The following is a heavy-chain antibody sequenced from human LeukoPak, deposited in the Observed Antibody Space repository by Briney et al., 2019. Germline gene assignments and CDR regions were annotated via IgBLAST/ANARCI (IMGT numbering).Heavy chain of an antibody. D-gene: IGHD2-15*01. CDR2: INPSGGST. CDR3: ARELRYCSGGSCYSYGFDY. CDR1: GYTFTGYY. Sequence: ASVKVSCKASGYTFTGYYMHWVRQAPGQGLEWMGIINPSGGSTSYAQKFQGRVTMTRDTSTSTVYMELSSLRSEDTAVYYCARELRYCSGGSCYSYGFDYWGQGTLVTVSS. J-gene: IGHJ4*02. V-gene: IGHV1-46*01.